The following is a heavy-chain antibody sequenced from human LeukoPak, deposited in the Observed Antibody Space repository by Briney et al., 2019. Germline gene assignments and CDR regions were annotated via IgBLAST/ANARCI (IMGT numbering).Heavy chain of an antibody. CDR3: ARDVAMLTPDFDY. CDR1: GFTFSSYA. D-gene: IGHD3-9*01. V-gene: IGHV3-23*01. Sequence: GGSLRLSCAASGFTFSSYAMTWVRQAPGKGLEWVSAISASGGSTYYADSVRGRFTISRDDSKNTLYLQMNSLRAEDTAVYYCARDVAMLTPDFDYWGQGTLVTVSS. J-gene: IGHJ4*02. CDR2: ISASGGST.